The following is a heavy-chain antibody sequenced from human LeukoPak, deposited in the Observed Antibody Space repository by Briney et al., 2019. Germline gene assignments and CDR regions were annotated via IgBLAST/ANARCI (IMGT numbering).Heavy chain of an antibody. CDR2: IHYTGST. J-gene: IGHJ6*03. Sequence: PSETLSLTCTVSGGSISSYYWSWIRQPPRKGLEWIGYIHYTGSTNYNPSHKSRVTISVDTSKNQFSLKLSSVTAADTAVYYCARVEEGYGSGRRENYYYYYMDVWGKGTTVTISS. CDR1: GGSISSYY. V-gene: IGHV4-59*01. CDR3: ARVEEGYGSGRRENYYYYYMDV. D-gene: IGHD3-10*01.